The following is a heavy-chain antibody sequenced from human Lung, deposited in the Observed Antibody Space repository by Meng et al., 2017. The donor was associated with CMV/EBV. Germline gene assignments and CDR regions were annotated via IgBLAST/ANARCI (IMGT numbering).Heavy chain of an antibody. CDR1: GYSFTSYW. J-gene: IGHJ5*02. CDR2: IYPGDSDT. Sequence: GESLKISCKGSGYSFTSYWIAWVRQMPGKGLEWVGIIYPGDSDTTYSPSFQGQVTISADNSISTTHLQWSSLRASDTAMYYCARQYDTRTWDNWFDPWGQGTLVTVSS. V-gene: IGHV5-51*01. CDR3: ARQYDTRTWDNWFDP. D-gene: IGHD3-22*01.